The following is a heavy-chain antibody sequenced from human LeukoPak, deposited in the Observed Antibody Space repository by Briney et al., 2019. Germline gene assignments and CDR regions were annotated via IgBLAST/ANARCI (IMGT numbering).Heavy chain of an antibody. CDR3: ARVGTGYFDY. D-gene: IGHD3/OR15-3a*01. CDR2: ISAYNGNT. V-gene: IGHV1-18*04. Sequence: APVKPSCKASRHTFTSYGISWVRQAPRQGLKWMGWISAYNGNTNYAQKLQGRVTMTTDTSTSTAYMELRSLRSDDTAVYYCARVGTGYFDYWGQGTLVTVSS. J-gene: IGHJ4*02. CDR1: RHTFTSYG.